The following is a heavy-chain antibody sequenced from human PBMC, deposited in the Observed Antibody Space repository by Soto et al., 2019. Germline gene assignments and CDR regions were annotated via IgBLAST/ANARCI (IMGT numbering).Heavy chain of an antibody. D-gene: IGHD3-3*01. CDR3: ARGGGWSGYYTAGYYYYYMDV. Sequence: PSETLSLTCAVYGGSFSGYYWSWIRQPPGKGLEWFGEINHSGSTNYNPSLKSRVTISVDTSKNQFSLKLSSVTAADTAVYYCARGGGWSGYYTAGYYYYYMDVWGKGTTVTVSS. CDR1: GGSFSGYY. CDR2: INHSGST. V-gene: IGHV4-34*01. J-gene: IGHJ6*03.